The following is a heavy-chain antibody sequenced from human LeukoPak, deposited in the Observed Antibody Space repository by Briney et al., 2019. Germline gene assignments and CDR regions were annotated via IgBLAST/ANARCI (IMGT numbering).Heavy chain of an antibody. J-gene: IGHJ5*02. Sequence: GGSLRLSCAASGFTFSSYGMHWVRQAPGKGLEWVANIKQDGSEKDYVDSVKGRFTISRDNAKNPLYLQMNSLRAEDTAVYYCAGYSRSSGWFDPWGQGTLVTVSS. CDR3: AGYSRSSGWFDP. D-gene: IGHD6-6*01. V-gene: IGHV3-7*01. CDR2: IKQDGSEK. CDR1: GFTFSSYG.